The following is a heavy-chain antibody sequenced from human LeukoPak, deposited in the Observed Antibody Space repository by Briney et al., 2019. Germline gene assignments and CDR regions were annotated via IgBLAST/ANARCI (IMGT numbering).Heavy chain of an antibody. V-gene: IGHV3-23*01. Sequence: GGSLRLSCAASGFTFSSYAMSWVRQAPGKGLEWVSAISGSGGSTYYADSVKGRFTISRDNSKNTLYLQMNSLRAEDTAVYYCAEDRASKDIVVMVPATGEFDYWGQGTLVTVSS. CDR2: ISGSGGST. CDR3: AEDRASKDIVVMVPATGEFDY. D-gene: IGHD2-15*01. CDR1: GFTFSSYA. J-gene: IGHJ4*02.